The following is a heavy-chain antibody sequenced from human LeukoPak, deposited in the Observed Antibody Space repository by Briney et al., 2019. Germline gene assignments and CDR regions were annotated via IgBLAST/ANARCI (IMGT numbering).Heavy chain of an antibody. J-gene: IGHJ4*02. CDR1: GFTFSSAR. CDR3: TTLRTY. CDR2: IKTITEGGAT. Sequence: GGSLRLSCAAPGFTFSSARMTWVRQAPGKGLEWVGLIKTITEGGATDYAAPVKGRITISRDDSKNTLYLLMNSLKAEDTAVYYCTTLRTYWGQGTLVSVSS. V-gene: IGHV3-15*01.